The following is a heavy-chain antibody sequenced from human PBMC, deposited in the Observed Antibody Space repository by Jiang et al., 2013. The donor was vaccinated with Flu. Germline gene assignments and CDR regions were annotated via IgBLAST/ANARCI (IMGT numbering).Heavy chain of an antibody. J-gene: IGHJ6*02. CDR1: GGSISSYY. D-gene: IGHD2-2*01. Sequence: LLKPSETLSLTCTVSGGSISSYYWSWIRQPPGKGLEWIGYIYYSGSTNYNPSLKSRVTISVDTSKNQFSLKLSSVTAADTAVYYCARAGSCSSTSCYSALYGMDVWGQGTTVTVSS. CDR2: IYYSGST. V-gene: IGHV4-59*01. CDR3: ARAGSCSSTSCYSALYGMDV.